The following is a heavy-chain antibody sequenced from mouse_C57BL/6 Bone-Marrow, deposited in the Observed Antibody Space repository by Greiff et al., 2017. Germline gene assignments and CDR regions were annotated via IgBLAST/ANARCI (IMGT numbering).Heavy chain of an antibody. CDR1: GYTFTSYG. CDR2: IYPRSGNT. J-gene: IGHJ1*03. CDR3: ARLGLPWYFDV. V-gene: IGHV1-81*01. D-gene: IGHD2-2*01. Sequence: QVQLQQSGAELARPGASVKLSCKASGYTFTSYGISWVKQRTGQGLEWIGEIYPRSGNTYYNEKFKGKATLTADKSSSTAYMELRSLTSADSAVYFCARLGLPWYFDVWGTGTTVTVSS.